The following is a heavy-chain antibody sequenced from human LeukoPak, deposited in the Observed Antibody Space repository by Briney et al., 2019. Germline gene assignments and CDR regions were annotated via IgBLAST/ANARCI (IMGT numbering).Heavy chain of an antibody. CDR3: AGKVGYYDFWSGYYNPYYFDY. Sequence: SETLSLTCTVSGGSISSSSYYWGWIRQPPGKGLEWIGSINYSGSTYYNPSLKSRVTIPVDTSKNQSSLKLSSVTAADTAVYYCAGKVGYYDFWSGYYNPYYFDYWGQGTLVTVSS. V-gene: IGHV4-39*01. CDR1: GGSISSSSYY. J-gene: IGHJ4*02. CDR2: INYSGST. D-gene: IGHD3-3*01.